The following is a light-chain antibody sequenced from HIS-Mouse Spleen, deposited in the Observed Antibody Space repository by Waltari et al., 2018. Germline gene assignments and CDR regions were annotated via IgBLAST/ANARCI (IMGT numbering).Light chain of an antibody. CDR3: QQYYSTPYT. CDR1: PSVLYSSNNKTY. J-gene: IGKJ2*01. V-gene: IGKV4-1*01. CDR2: WAS. Sequence: DIVMTQSPDSLAVSLGERATINCKSSPSVLYSSNNKTYLAWYQQKPGQPPKLLIYWASTRESGVPDRFSGSGSGTDFTLTISSLQAEDVAVYYCQQYYSTPYTFGQGTKLEIK.